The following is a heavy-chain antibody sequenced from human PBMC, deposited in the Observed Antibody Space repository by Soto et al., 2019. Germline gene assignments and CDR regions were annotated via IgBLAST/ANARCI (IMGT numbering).Heavy chain of an antibody. V-gene: IGHV1-69*01. CDR2: IIPIFGTA. J-gene: IGHJ5*02. D-gene: IGHD1-26*01. CDR3: ARDRYSGIQREYWFDP. CDR1: GGTFSSYA. Sequence: QVQLVQSGAEVKKPGSSVKVSCKASGGTFSSYAISWVRQAPGQGLEWMGGIIPIFGTANYAQKFQGRVTINADESTSTAYMELSSLRSEDTAVYYCARDRYSGIQREYWFDPWGQGTLVTVSS.